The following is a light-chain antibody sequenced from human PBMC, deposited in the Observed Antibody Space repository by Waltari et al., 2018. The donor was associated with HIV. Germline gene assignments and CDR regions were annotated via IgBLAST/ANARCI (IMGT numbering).Light chain of an antibody. Sequence: QSVLTQPPSASGTPGQRVTISCSGSSSNIGTNYIYWYQQLPGTAPKLLIYRNNQRPSGVPDRFSGSKSGTSVFLAISGLQSEDEADDYCAAWDENLSGRVVFGGGTKLTVL. V-gene: IGLV1-47*01. CDR3: AAWDENLSGRVV. J-gene: IGLJ2*01. CDR1: SSNIGTNY. CDR2: RNN.